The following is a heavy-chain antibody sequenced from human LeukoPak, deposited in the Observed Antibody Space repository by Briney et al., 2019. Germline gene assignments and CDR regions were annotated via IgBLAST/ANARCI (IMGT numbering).Heavy chain of an antibody. CDR1: GFSFSIYT. CDR2: IRYDGSNE. D-gene: IGHD3-22*01. V-gene: IGHV3-30*02. J-gene: IGHJ4*02. Sequence: PGGSLRLSCGGSGFSFSIYTMNWVRQAPGKGLEWVAFIRYDGSNEYYADSVKGRFTISRDNSKNTLYLQMNSLRAEDTAVYSCVKGDVVHYFDSTGYLDYWGQGTLVTVSS. CDR3: VKGDVVHYFDSTGYLDY.